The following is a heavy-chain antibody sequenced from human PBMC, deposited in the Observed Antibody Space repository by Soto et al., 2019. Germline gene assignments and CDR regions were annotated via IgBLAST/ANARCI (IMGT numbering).Heavy chain of an antibody. V-gene: IGHV4-34*01. CDR3: ARGERSSSSRLFWFDP. CDR1: GGSFSGYY. J-gene: IGHJ5*02. Sequence: QVQLQQWGAGLLKPSETLSLTCAVYGGSFSGYYWSWIRQPPGKGLEWIGEINHSGSTNYKLSLKSRVTITVDKSKNQFSQMLSSVTAADTDVYYYARGERSSSSRLFWFDPWVQGTLVTVSS. CDR2: INHSGST. D-gene: IGHD6-6*01.